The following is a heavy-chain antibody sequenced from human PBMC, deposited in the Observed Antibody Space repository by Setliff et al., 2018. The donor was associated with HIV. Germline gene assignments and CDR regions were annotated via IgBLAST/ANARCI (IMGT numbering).Heavy chain of an antibody. CDR2: IYYSESADY. CDR3: ARPTALNGVGSSDY. J-gene: IGHJ4*02. Sequence: SETLSLTCTVSGGSISNYYWNRIRQSPGKGLEWIGYIYYSESADYNYNPSLKSRVTISVDTSKSQFSLKLNSVTASDTAVYCCARPTALNGVGSSDYWGQGTLVTVSS. CDR1: GGSISNYY. V-gene: IGHV4-59*08. D-gene: IGHD4-17*01.